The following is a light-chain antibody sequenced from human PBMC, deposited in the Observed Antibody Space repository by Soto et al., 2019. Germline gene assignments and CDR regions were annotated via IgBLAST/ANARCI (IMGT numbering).Light chain of an antibody. J-gene: IGLJ1*01. V-gene: IGLV2-23*01. Sequence: QSALTQPASVSGSPGQSITISCTGTSSDVGSYNLVSWYQQHPGKAPKLMIYEGSKRPSGVSNRFSGSKSGNTASLTISGLRAEDEADYFCCSYAGGSTSLYVFGTGTKLTVL. CDR3: CSYAGGSTSLYV. CDR2: EGS. CDR1: SSDVGSYNL.